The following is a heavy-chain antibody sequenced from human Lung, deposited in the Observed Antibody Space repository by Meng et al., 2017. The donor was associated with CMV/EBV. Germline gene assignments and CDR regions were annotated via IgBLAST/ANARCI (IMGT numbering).Heavy chain of an antibody. CDR3: ARDLAGTFAAYSLFDY. J-gene: IGHJ4*02. V-gene: IGHV1-8*01. Sequence: QVQLVQSGAEVKKPGASVKVACKASGYTFTDYDINWVRQAPGQGLEWLGWMNPNSGETDYAQSFQGRVAMTTNTAITTAYMELWSLRSEDTAVYFCARDLAGTFAAYSLFDYWGQGTLVTVSS. CDR2: MNPNSGET. CDR1: GYTFTDYD. D-gene: IGHD2-21*01.